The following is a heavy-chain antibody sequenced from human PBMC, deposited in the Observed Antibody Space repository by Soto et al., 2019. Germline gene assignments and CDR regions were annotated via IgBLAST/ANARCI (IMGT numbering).Heavy chain of an antibody. V-gene: IGHV3-23*01. Sequence: EVQVLESGGGLVQPGGSLRLSCAASGFTFSSYAMTWVRQAPGKGLQWVSTISGSGGDTYYADSVKGRFTISRDNSKNTLYLHMHSLRDEATAVYYCAKLAAVAGSAPDSWGQGTLVTVAS. CDR2: ISGSGGDT. J-gene: IGHJ4*02. D-gene: IGHD6-19*01. CDR3: AKLAAVAGSAPDS. CDR1: GFTFSSYA.